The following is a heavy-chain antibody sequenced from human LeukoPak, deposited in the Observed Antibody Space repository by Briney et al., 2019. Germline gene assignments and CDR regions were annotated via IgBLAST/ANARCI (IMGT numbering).Heavy chain of an antibody. J-gene: IGHJ4*02. D-gene: IGHD3-22*01. V-gene: IGHV3-21*01. Sequence: GGSLRLSCAASGFTFSSYSMNWVRQAPGKGLEWVSSISSSSSYIYYADSVKGRFTISRDNAENSLYLQMNSLRAEDTAVYYCARIYDSSGYSFDYWGQGTLVTVSS. CDR2: ISSSSSYI. CDR3: ARIYDSSGYSFDY. CDR1: GFTFSSYS.